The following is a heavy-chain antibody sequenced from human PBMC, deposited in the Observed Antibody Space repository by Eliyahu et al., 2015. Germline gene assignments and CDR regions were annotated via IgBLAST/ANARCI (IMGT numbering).Heavy chain of an antibody. CDR1: GYXFIXYY. Sequence: QVQLVQSGAEVKKPGASVKVSFKASGYXFIXYYMHWVRQAPGQGLEWMGWINPNSGGTNYAQKFQGRVTMTRDMSIRTAYMELNRLRSNDTAVYYCARGVAVAGPYWYFDLWGRDTLVTVSS. V-gene: IGHV1-2*02. CDR3: ARGVAVAGPYWYFDL. D-gene: IGHD6-13*01. CDR2: INPNSGGT. J-gene: IGHJ2*01.